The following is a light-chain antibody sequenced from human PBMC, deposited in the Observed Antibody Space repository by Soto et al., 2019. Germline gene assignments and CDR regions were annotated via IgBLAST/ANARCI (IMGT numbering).Light chain of an antibody. Sequence: DIQLTQSPSFLSASVGDRVTITCRASQDISNYLNWYQQKPGKAPKLLIYDASNLETGVPSRFSGSGSGTDFTFTISSLQPEDIATYYCQQYDNLPLTFGPGTKVDIK. CDR2: DAS. CDR1: QDISNY. CDR3: QQYDNLPLT. V-gene: IGKV1-33*01. J-gene: IGKJ3*01.